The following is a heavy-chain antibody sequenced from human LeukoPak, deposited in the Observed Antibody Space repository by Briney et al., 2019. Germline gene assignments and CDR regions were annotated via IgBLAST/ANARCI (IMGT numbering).Heavy chain of an antibody. CDR3: ARGDHYDILTGYQTPSHLSEY. J-gene: IGHJ4*02. Sequence: ASVKVSCKASGYTFTGYYVHWVRQAPGQGLEWMGWINPNSGGTNYAQKFQGRVTMTRGTSISTAYMELSSLRSDDTAVYYCARGDHYDILTGYQTPSHLSEYWGQGTPVTVSS. CDR1: GYTFTGYY. D-gene: IGHD3-9*01. CDR2: INPNSGGT. V-gene: IGHV1-2*02.